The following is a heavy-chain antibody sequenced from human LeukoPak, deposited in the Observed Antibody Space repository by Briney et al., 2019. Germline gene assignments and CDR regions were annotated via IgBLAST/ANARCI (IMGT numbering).Heavy chain of an antibody. CDR2: IYYSGST. J-gene: IGHJ4*02. Sequence: SETLSLTCIVSGGSISSTSYYWGWIRQPPGKGLEWIGYIYYSGSTNYNPSLKSRVTISVDTSKNQFSLKLSSVTAADTAVYYCARDGGLYGDYGKFDYWGQGTLVTVSS. CDR3: ARDGGLYGDYGKFDY. CDR1: GGSISSTSYY. D-gene: IGHD4-17*01. V-gene: IGHV4-61*01.